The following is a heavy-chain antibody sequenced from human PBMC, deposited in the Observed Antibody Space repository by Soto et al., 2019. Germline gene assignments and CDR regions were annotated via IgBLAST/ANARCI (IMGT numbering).Heavy chain of an antibody. CDR2: IVVGSGDT. CDR3: AATIIAAVGTGHSHGMDV. V-gene: IGHV1-58*01. D-gene: IGHD6-13*01. Sequence: SVNVSCKASGFTFSRSAVQWVRQDSGQRLEWIGWIVVGSGDTNSAQKFQERVTITRDMSTSIAYIELSSLRSEDTAVYYCAATIIAAVGTGHSHGMDVWGQGTTVTVSS. J-gene: IGHJ6*01. CDR1: GFTFSRSA.